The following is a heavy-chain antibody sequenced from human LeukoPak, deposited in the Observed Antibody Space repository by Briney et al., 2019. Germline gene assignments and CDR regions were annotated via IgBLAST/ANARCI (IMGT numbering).Heavy chain of an antibody. CDR3: ARDLYYGSGAFDI. V-gene: IGHV3-21*01. CDR1: GFTFTSYA. CDR2: ISSSSSYI. D-gene: IGHD3-10*01. J-gene: IGHJ3*02. Sequence: GGSLRLSCAASGFTFTSYAMSWVRQAPGKGLEWVSAISSSSSYIYYADSVKGRFTISRDNAKNSLYLQMNSLRAEDTAVYYCARDLYYGSGAFDIWGQGTMVTVSS.